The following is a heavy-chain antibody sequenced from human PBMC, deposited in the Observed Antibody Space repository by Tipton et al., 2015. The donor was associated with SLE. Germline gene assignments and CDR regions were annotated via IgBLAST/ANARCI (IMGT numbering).Heavy chain of an antibody. Sequence: TLSLTCGVSGYSISSGYYWGWIRQPPGKGLEGIASMYHSGNTYYNPSLKSRVTISLDMSNNQFSLLLSSVTAADTAVYYCARHYCTGDGCYSAVGDSWGQGTLVIISS. CDR3: ARHYCTGDGCYSAVGDS. D-gene: IGHD2-15*01. V-gene: IGHV4-38-2*01. CDR2: MYHSGNT. J-gene: IGHJ4*02. CDR1: GYSISSGYY.